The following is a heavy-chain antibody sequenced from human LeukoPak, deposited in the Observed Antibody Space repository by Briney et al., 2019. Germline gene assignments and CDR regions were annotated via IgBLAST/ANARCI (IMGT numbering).Heavy chain of an antibody. J-gene: IGHJ4*02. Sequence: GGSLRLSCAASGFAVSGSYMSWVRQAPGKNLEWVSRMYSGGNTYYADSVRGRFSISRDNSKNTLYLQMNSVRAEDTAVYHCAREGGYYDSSGYHESGAFDYWGQGTLVTVSS. CDR3: AREGGYYDSSGYHESGAFDY. CDR1: GFAVSGSY. V-gene: IGHV3-66*01. D-gene: IGHD3-22*01. CDR2: MYSGGNT.